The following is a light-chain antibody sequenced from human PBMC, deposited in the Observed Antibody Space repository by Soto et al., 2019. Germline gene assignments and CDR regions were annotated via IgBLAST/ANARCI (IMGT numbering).Light chain of an antibody. J-gene: IGLJ2*01. CDR1: SSDVGGYNY. CDR2: EVS. V-gene: IGLV2-8*01. Sequence: QSALPQPPSASGSPGQTVTISCTGTSSDVGGYNYVSWYQQHPGKAPKLMIYEVSKRPSGVPDRFSGSKSGNTASLTVSGLQAEDEADSYCSSYAGSNMVVFGGGTKLTVL. CDR3: SSYAGSNMVV.